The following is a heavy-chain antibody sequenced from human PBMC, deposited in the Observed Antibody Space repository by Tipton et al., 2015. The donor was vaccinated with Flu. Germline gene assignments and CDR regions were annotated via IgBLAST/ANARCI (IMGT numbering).Heavy chain of an antibody. J-gene: IGHJ4*02. CDR2: IYYSGST. V-gene: IGHV4-39*07. CDR1: GGSISSSSYY. D-gene: IGHD4-17*01. Sequence: TLSLTCTVSGGSISSSSYYWGWIRQPPGKGLEWIGSIYYSGSTYYNPSLKSRVTISVDTSKNQFSLKLSSVTAADTAVYYCARESRRPVYGDYFDYWGQGTLVTVSS. CDR3: ARESRRPVYGDYFDY.